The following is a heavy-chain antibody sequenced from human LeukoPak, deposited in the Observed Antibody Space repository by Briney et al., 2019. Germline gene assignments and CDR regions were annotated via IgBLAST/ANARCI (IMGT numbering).Heavy chain of an antibody. Sequence: ASVKVSCKTSGYTFTSYYIHWVRQAPGQGLEWMGGIIPIFGTANYAQKFQGRVTITADESTSTAYMELSSLRSEDTAVYYCARYGDYFDYWGQGTLVTVSS. V-gene: IGHV1-69*13. CDR1: GYTFTSYY. J-gene: IGHJ4*02. CDR2: IIPIFGTA. D-gene: IGHD4-17*01. CDR3: ARYGDYFDY.